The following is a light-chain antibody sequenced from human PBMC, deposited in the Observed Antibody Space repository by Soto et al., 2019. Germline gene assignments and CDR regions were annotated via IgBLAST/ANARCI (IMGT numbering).Light chain of an antibody. CDR2: GAS. V-gene: IGKV3-20*01. J-gene: IGKJ5*01. CDR3: QQSYSNLIT. Sequence: EIVMTQSPGTLSLSPGERATLSCRASQSVSSRLAWYQQKPGQAPRLLISGASSRATGIPDRFSGSGSGTDFTLTLSSLQPEDFKTYYCQQSYSNLITFGQGTRLEI. CDR1: QSVSSR.